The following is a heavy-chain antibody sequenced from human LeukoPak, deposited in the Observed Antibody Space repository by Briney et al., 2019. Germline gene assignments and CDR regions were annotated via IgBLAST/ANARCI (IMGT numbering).Heavy chain of an antibody. V-gene: IGHV3-30-3*01. Sequence: GRSLRLSCAASGFTFSGYAMHWVRQAPGKGLEWVAVISYDGSNKYYADSVKGRFTISRDNSKNTLYLQMNSLRAEDTAVYYCARVGRVVPAATYYYGMDVWGQGTTVTVSS. CDR2: ISYDGSNK. J-gene: IGHJ6*02. CDR1: GFTFSGYA. D-gene: IGHD2-2*01. CDR3: ARVGRVVPAATYYYGMDV.